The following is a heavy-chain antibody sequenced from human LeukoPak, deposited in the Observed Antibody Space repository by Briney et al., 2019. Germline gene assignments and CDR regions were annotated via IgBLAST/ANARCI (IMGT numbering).Heavy chain of an antibody. CDR3: AKDRVSPGFNWFDP. D-gene: IGHD2/OR15-2a*01. CDR1: GVIISSYA. J-gene: IGHJ5*02. Sequence: PGGSLRLSCAASGVIISSYAMSWVRQAPGKVLEWVSAINGRGDSTYYADFVKGRFTISRDNSKSTVYLQMNSLRTEDTAVYYCAKDRVSPGFNWFDPWGQGTLVTVSS. V-gene: IGHV3-23*01. CDR2: INGRGDST.